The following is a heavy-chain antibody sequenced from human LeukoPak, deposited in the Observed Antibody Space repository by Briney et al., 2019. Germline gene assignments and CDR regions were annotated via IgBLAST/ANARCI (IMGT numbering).Heavy chain of an antibody. CDR1: GYTFTIYA. V-gene: IGHV1-3*01. Sequence: ASVNVSCKASGYTFTIYAMHWVRQAPGQRLEWMGWINAVNGNTKYSQKFQGRVTIHRDTSASTAYMELSSLRSEDTAVYYCARLYFDWLLDTYYFDYWGQGTLVTVSS. CDR2: INAVNGNT. J-gene: IGHJ4*02. D-gene: IGHD3-9*01. CDR3: ARLYFDWLLDTYYFDY.